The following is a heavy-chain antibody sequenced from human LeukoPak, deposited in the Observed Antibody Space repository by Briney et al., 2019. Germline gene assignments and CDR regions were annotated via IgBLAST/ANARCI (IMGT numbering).Heavy chain of an antibody. CDR3: TSGIGTYDY. V-gene: IGHV3-74*03. Sequence: GGSLRLSCAVSGLTFSEYWMHWVRQDAGTGLVWVAGISKDGGSTEYADFVKGRCTISRDNAKNTLYLQMNSLTVDDTAVYYCTSGIGTYDYWGLGAQVTVSS. CDR2: ISKDGGST. D-gene: IGHD1-14*01. J-gene: IGHJ4*02. CDR1: GLTFSEYW.